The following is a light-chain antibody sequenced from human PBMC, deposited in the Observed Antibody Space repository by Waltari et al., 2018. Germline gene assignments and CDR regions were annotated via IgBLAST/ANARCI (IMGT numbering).Light chain of an antibody. CDR2: DAS. Sequence: EIVLTQSPGTLSLSPGERATLSCRASQTVSKNYVAWYQQKPGQAPRLLIDDASNRDTGIPDRFSGSGSGTDFTLTISRLEPEDFAVYYCQQCAISPLTFGGGTKVEI. J-gene: IGKJ4*01. V-gene: IGKV3-20*01. CDR1: QTVSKNY. CDR3: QQCAISPLT.